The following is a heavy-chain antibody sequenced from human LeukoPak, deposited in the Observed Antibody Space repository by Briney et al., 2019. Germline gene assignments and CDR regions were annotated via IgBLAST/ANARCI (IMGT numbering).Heavy chain of an antibody. V-gene: IGHV3-30-3*01. J-gene: IGHJ4*02. Sequence: GGSLRLSCAASGFTFSSYAMHWVRQAPGKGLEWVAVISYDGSNKYYADSVKGRFTISRDNSKNTLYLQMNSLRAEDTAVYYCARDDYSNCHRFDYWGQGTLVTVSS. CDR1: GFTFSSYA. CDR3: ARDDYSNCHRFDY. D-gene: IGHD4-11*01. CDR2: ISYDGSNK.